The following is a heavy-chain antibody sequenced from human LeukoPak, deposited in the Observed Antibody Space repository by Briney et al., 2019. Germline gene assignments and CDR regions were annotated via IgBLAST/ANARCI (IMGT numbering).Heavy chain of an antibody. J-gene: IGHJ3*02. CDR2: MNPNSGNT. CDR1: GYTFTSYD. CDR3: ARDFLYYYDSSGTRVDAFDI. Sequence: GASVKVSCXASGYTFTSYDINWVRQATGQGLEWMGWMNPNSGNTGYAQKFQGRVTITRNTSISTAYMELSSLRPEDTAVYYCARDFLYYYDSSGTRVDAFDIWGQGTMVTVSS. V-gene: IGHV1-8*03. D-gene: IGHD3-22*01.